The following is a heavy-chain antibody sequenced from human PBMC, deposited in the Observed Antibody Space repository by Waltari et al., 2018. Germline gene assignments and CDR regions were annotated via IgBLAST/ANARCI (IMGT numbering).Heavy chain of an antibody. CDR1: GDSIDTAGYY. D-gene: IGHD1-20*01. CDR2: VSFVGST. Sequence: QVQLQESGPGLVQPSQTLSLTCTVSGDSIDTAGYYWSWLHQLPGKGPQWIGHVSFVGSTYYVPSFESRVAISVAASKKECSLKRTSVTAADTAVYYCARATITTQRAYWGPGTLVTVSS. V-gene: IGHV4-31*03. CDR3: ARATITTQRAY. J-gene: IGHJ4*02.